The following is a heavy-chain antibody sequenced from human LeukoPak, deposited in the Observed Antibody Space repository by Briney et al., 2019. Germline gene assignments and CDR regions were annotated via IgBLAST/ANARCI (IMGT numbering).Heavy chain of an antibody. V-gene: IGHV3-33*01. CDR2: IWSNGVIK. D-gene: IGHD1-20*01. Sequence: GGSLRLSCEASGFTFSDNGMHWARQAPGKGLEWLAVIWSNGVIKYYADSVKGQFAISRDNNRNTAYLQMNSLRAEDTAVYYCARSETYNWNFDFWGQGTLVTVSS. J-gene: IGHJ5*01. CDR3: ARSETYNWNFDF. CDR1: GFTFSDNG.